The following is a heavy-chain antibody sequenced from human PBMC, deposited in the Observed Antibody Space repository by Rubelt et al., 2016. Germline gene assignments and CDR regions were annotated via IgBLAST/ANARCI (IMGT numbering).Heavy chain of an antibody. V-gene: IGHV3-21*01. CDR2: ISSSSSYI. J-gene: IGHJ4*02. Sequence: WVRQAPGKGLEWVSSISSSSSYIYYADSVKGRFTISRDNAKNSLYLQMSSLRAEDTAVYYCASEENWSGYFAFDYWGQGTLVPVSS. CDR3: ASEENWSGYFAFDY. D-gene: IGHD3-3*01.